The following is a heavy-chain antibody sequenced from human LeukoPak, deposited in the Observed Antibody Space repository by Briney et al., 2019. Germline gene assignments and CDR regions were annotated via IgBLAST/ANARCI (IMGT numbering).Heavy chain of an antibody. D-gene: IGHD3-10*01. CDR1: GFSFSSSA. CDR2: ITNNGCYT. CDR3: AGASPDGSYDY. Sequence: GSLRLSCAASGFSFSSSAMHWVRQAPGKGLEYVSAITNNGCYTYYANSVKGRFTISRDNSKNTLYLQMGSLRTEDTAVYYCAGASPDGSYDYWGQGTLVTVSS. V-gene: IGHV3-64*01. J-gene: IGHJ4*02.